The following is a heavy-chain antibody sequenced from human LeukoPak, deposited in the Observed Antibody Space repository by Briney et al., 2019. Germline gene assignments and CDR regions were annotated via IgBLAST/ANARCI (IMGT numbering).Heavy chain of an antibody. J-gene: IGHJ4*01. CDR2: IYYSGSA. D-gene: IGHD5-12*01. V-gene: IGHV4-59*01. CDR3: ARTGVVATSYFFDY. CDR1: GGSISSYY. Sequence: NPSETLSLTCTVSGGSISSYYWSWIRQPPGKGLEWIGFIYYSGSANYNPSLRSRVTISVDTSKNQFSLKLTSVTAADTAVYYCARTGVVATSYFFDYWGHGTLVTVSS.